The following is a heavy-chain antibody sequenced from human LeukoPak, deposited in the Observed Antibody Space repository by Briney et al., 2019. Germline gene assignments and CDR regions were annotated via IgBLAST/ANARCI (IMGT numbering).Heavy chain of an antibody. CDR2: SGNDGST. V-gene: IGHV3-43*02. CDR3: AKESKLCTCDY. J-gene: IGHJ4*02. CDR1: GLTFYDQA. Sequence: GGSLRLSCAASGLTFYDQAMHWVRQAPGTCLEWVSLSGNDGSTYYADSVRGRFTISRDISKNSLYLEMSSLRTEDTALYHCAKESKLCTCDYWGQGTLVTVSS. D-gene: IGHD2-8*01.